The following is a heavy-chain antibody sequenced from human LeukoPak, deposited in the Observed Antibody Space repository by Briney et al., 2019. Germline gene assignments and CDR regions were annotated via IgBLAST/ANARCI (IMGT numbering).Heavy chain of an antibody. V-gene: IGHV1-2*02. CDR3: ARGPVGSSSDIDY. D-gene: IGHD6-6*01. Sequence: ASVKVSCKAFGYTFTGYYMHWVRQAPGQGLEWMGWINPNSGGTNYAQKFQGRVTMTRDTSISTAYMELSRLRSDDTAVYYCARGPVGSSSDIDYWGQGTLVTVSS. CDR2: INPNSGGT. CDR1: GYTFTGYY. J-gene: IGHJ4*02.